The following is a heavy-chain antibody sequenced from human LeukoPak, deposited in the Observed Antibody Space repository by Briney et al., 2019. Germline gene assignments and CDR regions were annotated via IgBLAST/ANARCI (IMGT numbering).Heavy chain of an antibody. J-gene: IGHJ3*02. V-gene: IGHV1-2*02. CDR3: ARDARSSSWYLGAFDI. CDR1: GYTFTGYY. Sequence: ASVKVSCKASGYTFTGYYMHWVRQAPGQGLEWMGWINPNSGGTNYAQKFQGRVTMTRDTSISTAYMELSRLRSDDTAVYYCARDARSSSWYLGAFDIWGQGTIVTVSS. CDR2: INPNSGGT. D-gene: IGHD6-13*01.